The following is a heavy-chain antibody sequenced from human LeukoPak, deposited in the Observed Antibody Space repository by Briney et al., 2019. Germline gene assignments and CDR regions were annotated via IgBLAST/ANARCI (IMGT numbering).Heavy chain of an antibody. CDR2: VYYSGRT. J-gene: IGHJ3*02. CDR3: VRETATYYYDSRGYYRQIEAFDI. V-gene: IGHV4-61*01. CDR1: GDSVRSDSHY. Sequence: PSETLSLTCSVSGDSVRSDSHYWSWIRQPPGKGLEWIGNVYYSGRTAYNPSLKSRVTISVDISKNQFSLQLNSVTAADTAVYYCVRETATYYYDSRGYYRQIEAFDIWGQGTPVIVSS. D-gene: IGHD3-22*01.